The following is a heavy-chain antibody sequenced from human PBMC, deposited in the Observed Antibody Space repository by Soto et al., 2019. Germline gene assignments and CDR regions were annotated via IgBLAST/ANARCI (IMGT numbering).Heavy chain of an antibody. D-gene: IGHD4-4*01. CDR2: IYYSGFT. CDR1: GGSISSGDYY. CDR3: ARSDNYVPFDH. Sequence: QVQLQESGPGLVKPSQTLSLTCTVSGGSISSGDYYWSWIRQPPGKGLEWLGYIYYSGFTYYNPSLNSRLTMSVDTSKNPFSLKLSSVIAADTAVYYCARSDNYVPFDHWGQGTLVTVSS. J-gene: IGHJ4*02. V-gene: IGHV4-30-4*01.